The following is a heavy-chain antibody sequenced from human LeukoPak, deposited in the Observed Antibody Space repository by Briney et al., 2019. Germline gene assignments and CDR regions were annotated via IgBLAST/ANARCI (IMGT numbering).Heavy chain of an antibody. CDR1: GYTFTGYY. V-gene: IGHV1-69*13. Sequence: SVKVSCKASGYTFTGYYMHWVRQAPGQGLEWMGGIIPIFGTANYAQKFQGRVTITADESTSTAYMELSSLRSEDTAVYYCARVVGWFDPWGQGTLVTVSS. D-gene: IGHD6-6*01. CDR3: ARVVGWFDP. J-gene: IGHJ5*02. CDR2: IIPIFGTA.